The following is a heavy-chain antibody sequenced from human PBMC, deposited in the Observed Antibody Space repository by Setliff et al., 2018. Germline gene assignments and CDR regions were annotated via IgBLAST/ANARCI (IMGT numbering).Heavy chain of an antibody. D-gene: IGHD2-15*01. V-gene: IGHV1-8*02. J-gene: IGHJ4*02. CDR2: MNPNSGKT. CDR1: GYPFISYD. Sequence: ASVKVSCKASGYPFISYDINWVRQAPGQGLEWMGWMNPNSGKTGYAQKFQGRVIMTRNTSISTAYLELNTLRSDDTAVYYCARGRGPDIVVTIPGDYWGQGTQVTVSS. CDR3: ARGRGPDIVVTIPGDY.